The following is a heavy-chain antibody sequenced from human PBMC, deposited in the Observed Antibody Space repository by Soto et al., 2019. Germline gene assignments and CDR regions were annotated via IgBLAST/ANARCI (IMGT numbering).Heavy chain of an antibody. CDR2: IIPIFGTA. V-gene: IGHV1-69*13. CDR3: GFGVVPTTGYYDYGMDV. J-gene: IGHJ6*02. Sequence: SVKGSLKSSGVTFSSYSISWVRQAPGQGLEGMGGIIPIFGTANYAQKFQGRVTITADESPSTAYMELNSLRSEDKAVYYCGFGVVPTTGYYDYGMDVWGQGTTVTVSS. CDR1: GVTFSSYS. D-gene: IGHD3-3*01.